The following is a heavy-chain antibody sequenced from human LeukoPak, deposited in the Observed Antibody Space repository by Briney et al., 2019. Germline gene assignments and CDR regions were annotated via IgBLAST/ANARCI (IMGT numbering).Heavy chain of an antibody. V-gene: IGHV3-48*01. CDR1: GFTFRSHS. Sequence: PGGSLRLSCTASGFTFRSHSMIWVRQAPGKGLEGISYISGSSGTIYYADSVKGRFIISRDNDKNSLYLQMNSLRAEDTAVYYCARGPELRDYYYALDVWGQGTTVTVSS. CDR2: ISGSSGTI. D-gene: IGHD3-10*01. CDR3: ARGPELRDYYYALDV. J-gene: IGHJ6*02.